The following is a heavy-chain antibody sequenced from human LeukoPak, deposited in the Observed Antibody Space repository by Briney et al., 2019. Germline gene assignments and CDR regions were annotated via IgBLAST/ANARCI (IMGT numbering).Heavy chain of an antibody. Sequence: PGRSLRLSCAASGFTFNNYGMHWVRQAPGKGLEWVAVISYDGSNKYYADSVKGRFTISRDNSKNTLYLQMNSLRAEDTAVYYCARDTGRDYYGSGSYGVDYWGQGTLVTVSS. D-gene: IGHD3-10*01. J-gene: IGHJ4*02. CDR1: GFTFNNYG. CDR3: ARDTGRDYYGSGSYGVDY. V-gene: IGHV3-30*03. CDR2: ISYDGSNK.